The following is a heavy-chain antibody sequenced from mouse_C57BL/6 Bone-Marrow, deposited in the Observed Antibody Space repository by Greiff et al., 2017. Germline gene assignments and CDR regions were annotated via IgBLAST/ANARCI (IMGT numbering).Heavy chain of an antibody. J-gene: IGHJ2*01. Sequence: VQLQQSGPELVRPGASVKISCKAPGYTFTSHWMQWVRQRPGQGLEWIGEIFPGSGSTYYNEKFKGKATLTVDTSSSTAYLQLSRLTSEYSSVYICARENGSSYGFDYWGQGTTLTVSS. CDR1: GYTFTSHW. CDR2: IFPGSGST. V-gene: IGHV1-56*01. D-gene: IGHD1-1*01. CDR3: ARENGSSYGFDY.